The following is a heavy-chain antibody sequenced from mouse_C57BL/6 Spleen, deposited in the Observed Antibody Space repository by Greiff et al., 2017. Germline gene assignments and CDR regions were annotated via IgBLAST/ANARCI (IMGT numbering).Heavy chain of an antibody. CDR1: GYTFTSYW. CDR2: IDPSDSYT. V-gene: IGHV1-69*01. D-gene: IGHD1-1*01. CDR3: ARSGSKNFYV. J-gene: IGHJ1*03. Sequence: QVQLQQPGAELVMPGASVKLSCKASGYTFTSYWMHWVKQRPGQGLEWIGEIDPSDSYTNYNQKFKGKSTLTVDKSSSTAYMQLSSLTSEDSAVYYCARSGSKNFYVWGTGTTVTVSS.